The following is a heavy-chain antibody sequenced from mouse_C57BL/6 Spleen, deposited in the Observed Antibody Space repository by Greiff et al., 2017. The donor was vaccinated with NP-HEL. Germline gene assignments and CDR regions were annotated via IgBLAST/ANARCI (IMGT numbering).Heavy chain of an antibody. CDR2: INPSSGYT. Sequence: VQLQQSGAELARPGASVKMSCKASGYTFTSYTMHWVKQRPGPGLEWIGYINPSSGYTKYNQKFKDKATLTADKSSSTAYMQLSSLTSEDSAVYYCARRGYYAMDYWGQGTSVTVSS. V-gene: IGHV1-4*01. CDR1: GYTFTSYT. CDR3: ARRGYYAMDY. J-gene: IGHJ4*01.